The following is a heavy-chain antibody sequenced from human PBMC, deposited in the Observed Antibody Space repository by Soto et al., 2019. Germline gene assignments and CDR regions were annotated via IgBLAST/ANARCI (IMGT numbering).Heavy chain of an antibody. Sequence: QITLKESGPTLVKPTQTLTLTCTFSGFSLSTSGVGVGWIRQPPGKALEWLALIYWDDDKRYSPSLKSRLTITQDPSKNQVVLTMTNMDPVDTATYYCAHVPRIFNRNYGMDVWGQGTTVTVSS. CDR1: GFSLSTSGVG. D-gene: IGHD2-15*01. V-gene: IGHV2-5*02. CDR3: AHVPRIFNRNYGMDV. J-gene: IGHJ6*02. CDR2: IYWDDDK.